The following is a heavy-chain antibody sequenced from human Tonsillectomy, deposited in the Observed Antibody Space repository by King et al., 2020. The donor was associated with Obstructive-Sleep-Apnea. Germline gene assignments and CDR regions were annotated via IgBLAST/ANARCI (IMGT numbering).Heavy chain of an antibody. CDR3: AKDLSSGWYGPVDY. J-gene: IGHJ4*02. CDR1: GFTFDDYA. D-gene: IGHD6-19*01. V-gene: IGHV3-9*01. CDR2: ISWNSGRI. Sequence: VQLVESGGGLVQPGRSLRLSCAASGFTFDDYAMHWVRQAPGKGLEWVSGISWNSGRIGYADSVKGRFTIPRDNAKNSLFLQINSLRTEDTALYYCAKDLSSGWYGPVDYWGQGTLVTVSS.